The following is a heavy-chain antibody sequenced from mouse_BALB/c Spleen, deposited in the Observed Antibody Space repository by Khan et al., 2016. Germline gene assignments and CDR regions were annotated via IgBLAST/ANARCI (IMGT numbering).Heavy chain of an antibody. CDR1: VFNIKDIY. J-gene: IGHJ4*01. CDR3: ARGDPYYAMDY. V-gene: IGHV14-3*02. CDR2: IDPANGNT. D-gene: IGHD3-3*01. Sequence: VQLQQSGAELVKPGASVKLSCTASVFNIKDIYMPWVKQRPEQGLEWIGRIDPANGNTKYAPKLQGQATITADTPSNTAYLQPISLTSEATAVSYSARGDPYYAMDYCGPGTSVTVSS.